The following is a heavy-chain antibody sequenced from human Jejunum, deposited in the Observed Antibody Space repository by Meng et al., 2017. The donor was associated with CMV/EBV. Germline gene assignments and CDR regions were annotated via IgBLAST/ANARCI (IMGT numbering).Heavy chain of an antibody. V-gene: IGHV7-4-1*01. CDR2: SNTNTGNP. J-gene: IGHJ4*02. CDR1: VYTFASYG. CDR3: SRSIRRSRSSRRG. Sequence: CNVWVYTFASYGRHWVRQAPGQGLGWMGWSNTNTGNPNYARVFRGGFVFSLDSPVSPAYLQGCRLKAEDTALYSCSRSIRRSRSSRRGGGQGTLVTVSS. D-gene: IGHD6-6*01.